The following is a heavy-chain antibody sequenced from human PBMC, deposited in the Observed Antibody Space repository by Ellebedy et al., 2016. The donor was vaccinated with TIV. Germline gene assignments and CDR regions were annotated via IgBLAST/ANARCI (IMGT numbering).Heavy chain of an antibody. CDR1: GHSFSNYW. D-gene: IGHD2-15*01. CDR2: IYPSDSDT. J-gene: IGHJ6*02. Sequence: GESLKISCKGSGHSFSNYWIAWVRQLPGKGPEWMGIIYPSDSDTRYSPSLQGQVTISADRSINTAYLQWSSLKASDTAIYYSARQGSDGMDVWGQGTTVTVS. V-gene: IGHV5-51*01. CDR3: ARQGSDGMDV.